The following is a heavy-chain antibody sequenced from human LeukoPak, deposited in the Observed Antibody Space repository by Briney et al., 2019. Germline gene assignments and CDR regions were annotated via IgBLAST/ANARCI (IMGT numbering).Heavy chain of an antibody. Sequence: GASVKVSCKASGYTFTGYYMHWVRQAPGQGLEWMGWINPNSGGTNYAQKFQGRVTMTRDTSISTAYMELSRLRSDDTAVYYCARGDCSSTSCYTPDYWGQGTLVTVSS. D-gene: IGHD2-2*02. J-gene: IGHJ4*02. CDR1: GYTFTGYY. CDR3: ARGDCSSTSCYTPDY. V-gene: IGHV1-2*02. CDR2: INPNSGGT.